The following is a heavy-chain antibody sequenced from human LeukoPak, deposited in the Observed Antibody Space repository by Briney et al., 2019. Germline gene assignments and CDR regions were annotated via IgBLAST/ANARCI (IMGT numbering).Heavy chain of an antibody. V-gene: IGHV1-8*01. D-gene: IGHD3-10*01. J-gene: IGHJ4*02. Sequence: ASVKVSCKASGYTFTSYDINWVRQATGQGLEWMGWMNPNSGNTGYAQKFQGRVTMTRNTSISTAYMELSSLRSEDTAVYYCARTSWVWGGDFDYWGQGTLVTVSS. CDR2: MNPNSGNT. CDR3: ARTSWVWGGDFDY. CDR1: GYTFTSYD.